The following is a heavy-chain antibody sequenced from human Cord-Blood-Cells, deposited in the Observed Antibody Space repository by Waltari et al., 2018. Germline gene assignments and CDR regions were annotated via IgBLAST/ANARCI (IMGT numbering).Heavy chain of an antibody. J-gene: IGHJ3*02. Sequence: QVQLVQSGAEVKKTGSSVKVSCKASGGTFSSYTISWVRQAPGQGLEWMGRIIPILGIANYAQKFQGRVTITADKSTSTAYMELSSLRSEDTAVYYCARKNLDGDAFDIWGQGTMVTVSS. CDR2: IIPILGIA. CDR3: ARKNLDGDAFDI. CDR1: GGTFSSYT. D-gene: IGHD1-7*01. V-gene: IGHV1-69*02.